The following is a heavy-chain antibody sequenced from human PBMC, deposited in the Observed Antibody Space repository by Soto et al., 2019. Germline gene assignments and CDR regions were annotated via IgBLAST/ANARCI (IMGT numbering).Heavy chain of an antibody. CDR1: GGSFSGYY. D-gene: IGHD2-15*01. J-gene: IGHJ5*02. V-gene: IGHV4-34*01. CDR3: ARSGSVVVAAIVRGARRFDP. CDR2: INHSGST. Sequence: QVQLQQWGAGLLKPSETLSLTCAVYGGSFSGYYWSWIRQPPGKGLEWIGAINHSGSTNYNPSLKSRVTISVYTSRNQFSLKLSAVTAADTAVYYCARSGSVVVAAIVRGARRFDPWGQGTMVTVSS.